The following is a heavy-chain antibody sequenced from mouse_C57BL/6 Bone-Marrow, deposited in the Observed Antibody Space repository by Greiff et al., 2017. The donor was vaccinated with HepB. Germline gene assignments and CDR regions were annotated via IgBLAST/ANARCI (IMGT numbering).Heavy chain of an antibody. Sequence: EVKLMESGGDLVKPGGSLKLSCAASGFTFSSYGMSWVRQTPDKRLEWVATISSGGSYTYYPDSVKGRFTISRDNAKNTLYLQMSSLKSEDTAMYYCARQDYYGSRRDWYFDVWGTGTTVTVSS. CDR3: ARQDYYGSRRDWYFDV. D-gene: IGHD1-1*01. J-gene: IGHJ1*03. V-gene: IGHV5-6*01. CDR2: ISSGGSYT. CDR1: GFTFSSYG.